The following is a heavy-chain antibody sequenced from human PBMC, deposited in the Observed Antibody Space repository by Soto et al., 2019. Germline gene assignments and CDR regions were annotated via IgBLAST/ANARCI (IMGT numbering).Heavy chain of an antibody. Sequence: PSETLSLTCTVSGGSISSYYWSWIRQPPGKGLEWIGYIYYSGSTNYNPSLKSRVTISVDTSKNQFSLKLSSVTAADTAVYYCARDGRHYYGSGSYRPRDYYYGMDVWGQGTTVTVSS. CDR3: ARDGRHYYGSGSYRPRDYYYGMDV. V-gene: IGHV4-59*01. CDR2: IYYSGST. D-gene: IGHD3-10*01. J-gene: IGHJ6*02. CDR1: GGSISSYY.